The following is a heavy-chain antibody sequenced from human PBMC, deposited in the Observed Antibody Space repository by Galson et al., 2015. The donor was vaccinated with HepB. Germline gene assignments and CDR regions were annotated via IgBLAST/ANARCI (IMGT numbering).Heavy chain of an antibody. V-gene: IGHV3-23*01. J-gene: IGHJ4*02. Sequence: SLRLSCAVSGFTFSDYAMTWVRQAPGKDLEWVSLITRSGDAKYYTDSVKGRFTVSRDNSNNTLSLDMYSLRAEDTAIYYCVTDRLRTTSPVPIVWGQGTLVSVSS. CDR2: ITRSGDAK. CDR3: VTDRLRTTSPVPIV. CDR1: GFTFSDYA. D-gene: IGHD1-1*01.